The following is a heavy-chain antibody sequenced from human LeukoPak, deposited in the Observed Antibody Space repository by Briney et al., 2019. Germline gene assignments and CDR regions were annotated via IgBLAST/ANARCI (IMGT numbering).Heavy chain of an antibody. V-gene: IGHV3-23*01. CDR3: AKNAGYSYGLYYFDY. Sequence: GGSLRLSCAASGFTFSSYGMSWVRQAPGKGLEWVSSLISSGTTTYYADSVKGRFTISRDNSKNTVHLQMDSLRAEDSAVYYCAKNAGYSYGLYYFDYWGQGTLITVSS. CDR1: GFTFSSYG. CDR2: LISSGTTT. J-gene: IGHJ4*02. D-gene: IGHD5-18*01.